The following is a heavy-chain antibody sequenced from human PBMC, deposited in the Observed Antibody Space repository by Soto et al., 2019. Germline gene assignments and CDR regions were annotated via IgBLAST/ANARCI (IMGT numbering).Heavy chain of an antibody. J-gene: IGHJ4*02. D-gene: IGHD2-15*01. CDR1: GFTVSNNY. V-gene: IGHV3-53*01. Sequence: GGSLRLSCAASGFTVSNNYMSWVRQAPGKGLEWVSFIYSSGTTYYADSVKGRFTISRDNSKNTLYLQMSSLRIEDTAVYYCARQYCSGGSCYYGYDIWGQGTLVT. CDR2: IYSSGTT. CDR3: ARQYCSGGSCYYGYDI.